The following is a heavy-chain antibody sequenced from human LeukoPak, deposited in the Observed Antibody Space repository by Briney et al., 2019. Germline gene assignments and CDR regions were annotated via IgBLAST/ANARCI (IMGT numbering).Heavy chain of an antibody. D-gene: IGHD6-13*01. CDR3: ARGGGSNSSRGSYFDY. V-gene: IGHV4-4*02. CDR2: ILHSVST. Sequence: SGTLSLTCAVSGGSIGSLYWWCWARQPPGKGLEWIGEILHSVSTKYNPSLKSRVTISVDKSKNQSSLKMSSVTAADTAVYYCARGGGSNSSRGSYFDYWGQGTLVTVSS. J-gene: IGHJ4*02. CDR1: GGSIGSLYW.